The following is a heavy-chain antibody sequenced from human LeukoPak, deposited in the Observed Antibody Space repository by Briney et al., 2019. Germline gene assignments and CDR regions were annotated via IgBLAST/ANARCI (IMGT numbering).Heavy chain of an antibody. CDR3: ARGDQRSTGYYFDY. Sequence: GGSLRLSCAASGFTVSSNYMSWVHQARGKGLEGVSVIFRGGSTNYADSVQGRFIISTDNSKNTLYLQMNTLRAEDTAVYYCARGDQRSTGYYFDYWGQGALVTVSS. V-gene: IGHV3-66*01. J-gene: IGHJ4*02. CDR1: GFTVSSNY. D-gene: IGHD2-2*01. CDR2: IFRGGST.